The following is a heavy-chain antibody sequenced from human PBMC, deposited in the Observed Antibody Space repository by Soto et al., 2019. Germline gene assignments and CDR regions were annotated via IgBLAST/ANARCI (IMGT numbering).Heavy chain of an antibody. J-gene: IGHJ4*02. CDR1: GGSFSGYY. D-gene: IGHD3-22*01. Sequence: QVQLQQWGAGLLKPSETLSLTCVVYGGSFSGYYWSWIRQPPGKGLEWFGEVNHSGGIDYNPSLKSRVTISVDTSKNQFSVKLSSVTAADTAVYYCAGRNGYYSGIDYWGQGTLVTVSS. V-gene: IGHV4-34*02. CDR3: AGRNGYYSGIDY. CDR2: VNHSGGI.